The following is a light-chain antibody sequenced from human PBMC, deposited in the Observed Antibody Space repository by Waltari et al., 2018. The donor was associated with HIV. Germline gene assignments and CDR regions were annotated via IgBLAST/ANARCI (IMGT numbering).Light chain of an antibody. CDR2: GNN. Sequence: QSVLTHPPSVSGAPEPRVTISCTGRSSNIGAGYDVYRFQQLPGTAPKLLIYGNNNRPSGVPDRFSASKSDTSASLTITGLQAEHEGDYYCQSYDSDLGGSYVFGTGTKVSVL. CDR3: QSYDSDLGGSYV. CDR1: SSNIGAGYD. V-gene: IGLV1-40*01. J-gene: IGLJ1*01.